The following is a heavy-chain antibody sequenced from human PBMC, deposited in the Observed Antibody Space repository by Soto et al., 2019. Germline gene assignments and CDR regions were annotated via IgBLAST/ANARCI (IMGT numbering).Heavy chain of an antibody. V-gene: IGHV3-11*06. J-gene: IGHJ3*01. CDR2: LSSESTFI. D-gene: IGHD1-26*01. CDR3: ARVRSGTYNAFDL. CDR1: GFTFSTFY. Sequence: QVQLVESGGGLVRPGGSLRLSCAASGFTFSTFYMNWVRQAPGKGLEWVSFLSSESTFISYADSVKGRFTISRDNSKKSLVLQMDSLGVEDTVVYYCARVRSGTYNAFDLWGQGTVVTVSS.